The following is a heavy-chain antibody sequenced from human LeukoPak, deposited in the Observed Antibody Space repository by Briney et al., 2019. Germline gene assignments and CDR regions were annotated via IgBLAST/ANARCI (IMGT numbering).Heavy chain of an antibody. V-gene: IGHV3-23*01. Sequence: QAGGSLRLSCAASGFTFSSYAMSWVRQAPGKGLEWVSAISGSGGSTYYADSVKGRFTISRDNSKNTLYLQMNSLRAEDTAVYYCARTSPLSSPHIVVVTAHLDHWGQGTLVTVSS. CDR2: ISGSGGST. D-gene: IGHD2-21*02. J-gene: IGHJ4*02. CDR1: GFTFSSYA. CDR3: ARTSPLSSPHIVVVTAHLDH.